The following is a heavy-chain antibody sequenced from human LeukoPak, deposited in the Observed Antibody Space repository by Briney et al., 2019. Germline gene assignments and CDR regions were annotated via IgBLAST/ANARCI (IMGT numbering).Heavy chain of an antibody. Sequence: GGSLRLSCAASGFTFSSYSMNSVRQAPGKGLEWVSYLSGSSSTIYYADSVKGRFTISRDNAKSSLYLQMNSLRDEDTAVYYCARDQPYYYDSSGYYAVEDAFDIWGQGTMVTVSS. V-gene: IGHV3-48*02. CDR3: ARDQPYYYDSSGYYAVEDAFDI. CDR2: LSGSSSTI. CDR1: GFTFSSYS. J-gene: IGHJ3*02. D-gene: IGHD3-22*01.